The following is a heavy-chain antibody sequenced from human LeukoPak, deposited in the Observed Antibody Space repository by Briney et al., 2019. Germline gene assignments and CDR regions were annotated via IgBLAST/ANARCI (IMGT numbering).Heavy chain of an antibody. Sequence: GGSLRLSCAASGFTFDDDTMHWVRQTPGRGLEWVSFITWKSHRTHYADSVKGRFTVSRDNSRDSLYLQMNSLRTEDTGIYHCASEVGYRSLGYLGQGTLVTVSS. J-gene: IGHJ4*02. CDR2: ITWKSHRT. CDR3: ASEVGYRSLGY. D-gene: IGHD3-3*01. CDR1: GFTFDDDT. V-gene: IGHV3-43*01.